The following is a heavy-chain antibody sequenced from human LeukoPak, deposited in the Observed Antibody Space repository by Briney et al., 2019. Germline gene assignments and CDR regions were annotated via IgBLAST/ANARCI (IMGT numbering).Heavy chain of an antibody. J-gene: IGHJ4*02. CDR3: ARDIPYYYDSSGYRYFDY. V-gene: IGHV1-2*02. CDR2: INPNSGGT. D-gene: IGHD3-22*01. CDR1: GYTFTGYY. Sequence: GASVKVSCKASGYTFTGYYMHWVRQAPGQGLEWMGWINPNSGGTNYAQKFQGRVTMTRDTSISTAYMELSRLRSDDTAVYYCARDIPYYYDSSGYRYFDYWGQGTLVTVSS.